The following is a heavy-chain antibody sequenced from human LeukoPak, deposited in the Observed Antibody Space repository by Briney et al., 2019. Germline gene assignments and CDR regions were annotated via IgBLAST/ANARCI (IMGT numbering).Heavy chain of an antibody. CDR3: AKWSANWGSPEYYFDY. CDR1: GFTFSSYA. V-gene: IGHV3-23*01. D-gene: IGHD7-27*01. CDR2: ISGSGGST. Sequence: GGSLRLSCAASGFTFSSYAMSWVRQAPGKGLEWVSAISGSGGSTYYADSAKGRFTISRDNSKNTLYLQMNSLRAEDTAVYYCAKWSANWGSPEYYFDYWGQGTLVTVSS. J-gene: IGHJ4*02.